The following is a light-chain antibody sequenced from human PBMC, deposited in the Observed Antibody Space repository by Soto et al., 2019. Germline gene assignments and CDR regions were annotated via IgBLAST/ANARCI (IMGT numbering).Light chain of an antibody. CDR2: AAS. Sequence: DIQMTQSPSSLSASVGDRVIITCRASQTISSYVNWYQQKPGKAPKLLIYAASSLQSGVPSRFSGRGSGTDFTLTISSLQPEDFATYYCQQGYSTLPYTFGQGTKLEIK. CDR1: QTISSY. V-gene: IGKV1-39*01. J-gene: IGKJ2*01. CDR3: QQGYSTLPYT.